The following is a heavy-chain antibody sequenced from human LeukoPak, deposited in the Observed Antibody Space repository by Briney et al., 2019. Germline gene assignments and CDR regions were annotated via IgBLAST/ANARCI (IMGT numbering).Heavy chain of an antibody. CDR1: GFTFSSYG. CDR3: ERDGSGYGYFDY. V-gene: IGHV3-33*01. CDR2: IWYDGSNK. Sequence: GGSLRLSCAASGFTFSSYGMHWVRQAPGKGLEWVAVIWYDGSNKYYADSVKGRFTISRDNSKNTLYLQMNSLRAEDTAVYYCERDGSGYGYFDYWGQGTLVTVSS. D-gene: IGHD5-12*01. J-gene: IGHJ4*02.